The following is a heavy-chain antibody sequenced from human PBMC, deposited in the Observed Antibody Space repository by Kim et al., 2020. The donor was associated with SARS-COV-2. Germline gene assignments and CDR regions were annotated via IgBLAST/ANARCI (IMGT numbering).Heavy chain of an antibody. D-gene: IGHD6-19*01. V-gene: IGHV4-59*01. CDR2: IYYRGST. Sequence: SETLSLTCTVSGGSISGYYCNWFRHFPGQLLKWICHIYYRGSTNYNPSLRSRVTISAETSKNQFSLKLTSVTAADTAIYYCARGSGWLTDDWGQGTLVTVSS. CDR1: GGSISGYY. CDR3: ARGSGWLTDD. J-gene: IGHJ4*02.